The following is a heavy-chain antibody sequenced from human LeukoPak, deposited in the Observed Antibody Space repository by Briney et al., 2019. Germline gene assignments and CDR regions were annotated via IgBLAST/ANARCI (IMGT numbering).Heavy chain of an antibody. J-gene: IGHJ5*02. CDR2: INPSGGST. Sequence: ASVKVSCKASGYAFTSYYMHWVRRAPGQGLEWMGIINPSGGSTSYAQKFQGRVTMTRDTSTSTVYMELSSLRSEDTAVYYCARDANGYNWFDPWGQGTLVTVSS. V-gene: IGHV1-46*01. D-gene: IGHD1-1*01. CDR1: GYAFTSYY. CDR3: ARDANGYNWFDP.